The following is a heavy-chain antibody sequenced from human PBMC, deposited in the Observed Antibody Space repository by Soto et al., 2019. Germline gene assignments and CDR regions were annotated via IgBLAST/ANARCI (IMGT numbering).Heavy chain of an antibody. CDR3: ARQPLHDCYDSSGGYFDY. V-gene: IGHV5-51*01. CDR1: AYSFTSYW. CDR2: IHPGDSDT. D-gene: IGHD3-22*01. J-gene: IGHJ4*02. Sequence: GTSLKISRKGFAYSFTSYWISWVRPMPGKGLNWMGIIHPGDSDTRHSPSFQGQFTISAVKSISTAYLQWSSLKASDTAMYYCARQPLHDCYDSSGGYFDYWDQETLFAVSS.